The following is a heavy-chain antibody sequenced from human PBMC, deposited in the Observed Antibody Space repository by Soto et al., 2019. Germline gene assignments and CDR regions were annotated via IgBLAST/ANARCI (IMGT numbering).Heavy chain of an antibody. CDR3: AHFCWAASGTRYYFAY. Sequence: QITLTESGPTLVKPTQTLTLTCTFSGFSFPTDAVGVGWIRQPPGEALEWLALIYWDDDKRYSPLLKCRLTITKDPSANQVVLPMTDMDRADTGTYDCAHFCWAASGTRYYFAYWGQGPLVTVS. D-gene: IGHD1-26*01. CDR2: IYWDDDK. J-gene: IGHJ4*02. V-gene: IGHV2-5*02. CDR1: GFSFPTDAVG.